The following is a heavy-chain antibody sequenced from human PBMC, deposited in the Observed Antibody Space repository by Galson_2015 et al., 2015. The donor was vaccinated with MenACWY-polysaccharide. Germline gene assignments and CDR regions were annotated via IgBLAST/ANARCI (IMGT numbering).Heavy chain of an antibody. CDR1: GFTFSSYA. CDR2: ISGSGSST. J-gene: IGHJ4*02. D-gene: IGHD3-22*01. Sequence: SLRLSCAASGFTFSSYAMSWVRQAPGKGLEWVSAISGSGSSTYYADSVKGRFTISRDNSKNTLYLQMNSLRAEDTAVYYCAKDSPYYYDSSGYFQTTFDYWGQGTLVTVSS. CDR3: AKDSPYYYDSSGYFQTTFDY. V-gene: IGHV3-23*01.